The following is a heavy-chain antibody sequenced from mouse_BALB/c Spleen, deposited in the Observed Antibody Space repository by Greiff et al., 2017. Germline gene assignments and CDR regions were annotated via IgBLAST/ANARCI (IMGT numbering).Heavy chain of an antibody. D-gene: IGHD3-3*01. CDR1: GYAFSSSW. CDR2: IYPGDGDT. CDR3: ARCRVHYAMDY. Sequence: QVQLQQSGPELVKPGASVKLSCTASGYAFSSSWMYWVNQRPGQGLEWIGRIYPGDGDTNYNGKFKGKATLTADKSSSTAYMQLSSLTSVDSAVYCCARCRVHYAMDYWGQGTSVTVSS. V-gene: IGHV1-82*01. J-gene: IGHJ4*01.